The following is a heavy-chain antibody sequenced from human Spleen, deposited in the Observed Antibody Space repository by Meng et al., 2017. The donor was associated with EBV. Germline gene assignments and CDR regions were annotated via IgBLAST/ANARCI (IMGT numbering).Heavy chain of an antibody. V-gene: IGHV4-34*01. Sequence: QVQLQESGPGLLKPSATLSLTCAVYSGSFSDHYWSWIRQPPGKGLEWIGEINHGGRTNYNPSLKSRVTISVDASKNQFSLKLSSMTAADTAVYYCAGGRSNISMIVLVITSSHYYFDSWGQGTLVTVSS. D-gene: IGHD3-22*01. CDR2: INHGGRT. CDR3: AGGRSNISMIVLVITSSHYYFDS. CDR1: SGSFSDHY. J-gene: IGHJ4*02.